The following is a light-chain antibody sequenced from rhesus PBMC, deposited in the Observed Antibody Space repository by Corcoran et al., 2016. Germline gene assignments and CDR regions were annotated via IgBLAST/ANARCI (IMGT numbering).Light chain of an antibody. V-gene: IGKV1S9*01. CDR1: QSLSNY. CDR3: QQGYSYPFT. Sequence: DIQMTQSPSSLSASVGDRVTITCQASQSLSNYLNWYQQKPGKIPKLLTYRASSLQSGIPSRFSGSGSGTDFTLTISSLQPEDFATYYCQQGYSYPFTFGPGTKLDIK. CDR2: RAS. J-gene: IGKJ3*01.